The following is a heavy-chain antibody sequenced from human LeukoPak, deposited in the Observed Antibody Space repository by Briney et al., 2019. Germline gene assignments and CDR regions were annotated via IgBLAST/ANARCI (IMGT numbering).Heavy chain of an antibody. V-gene: IGHV4-39*01. Sequence: PSETLSLTCTVSGDSISSMTYYWARLRQPPGKGLEWIGSLCNGRTTYYNPSLKGRVTMSIDTSKNQFSLKLTSVTAADTAVYYCARQGAPLYDFWSGYSFDPWGQGTLVTVSS. CDR2: LCNGRTT. CDR1: GDSISSMTYY. J-gene: IGHJ5*02. D-gene: IGHD3-3*01. CDR3: ARQGAPLYDFWSGYSFDP.